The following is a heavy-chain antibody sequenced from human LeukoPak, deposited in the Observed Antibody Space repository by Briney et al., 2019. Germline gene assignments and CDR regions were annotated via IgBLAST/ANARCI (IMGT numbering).Heavy chain of an antibody. CDR2: ISPQNGNT. Sequence: ASVKVSCKGSGYSFISYGISWVRQAPGQGPEWMGWISPQNGNTNYPQKFQGRVTVTTDTSTNTAYLEVRSLTSDDTAVYYCARGGVKTTVNVFDYWGQGTLVTVSS. J-gene: IGHJ4*02. D-gene: IGHD4-11*01. CDR3: ARGGVKTTVNVFDY. CDR1: GYSFISYG. V-gene: IGHV1-18*01.